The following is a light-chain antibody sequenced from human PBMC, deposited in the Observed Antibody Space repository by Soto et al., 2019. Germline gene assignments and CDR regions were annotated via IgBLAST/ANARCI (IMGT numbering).Light chain of an antibody. CDR3: QQYDDSARYI. Sequence: EIVLTQSPGTLSLSPGERATLSCRASQNINTRYSAWYQQKSGQPPSLLIFATSTRASGIPDRFSGSGSGRDFTLTISGLEPEDSAVYFCQQYDDSARYIFGQGTSLDIK. V-gene: IGKV3-20*01. J-gene: IGKJ2*01. CDR2: ATS. CDR1: QNINTRY.